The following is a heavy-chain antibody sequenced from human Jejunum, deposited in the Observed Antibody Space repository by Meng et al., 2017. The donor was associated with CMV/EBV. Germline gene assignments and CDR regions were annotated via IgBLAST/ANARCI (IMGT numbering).Heavy chain of an antibody. Sequence: SISRGDEGGWIRQPPGKGLEWIGDIYYSGSTKYNPSLKSRVTISVDTSKSQFSLKVTSLTAADTAIYYCARTPHPIVGAAYGIDVWGQGTTVTVSS. CDR2: IYYSGST. CDR1: SISRGDE. D-gene: IGHD1-26*01. V-gene: IGHV4-38-2*01. CDR3: ARTPHPIVGAAYGIDV. J-gene: IGHJ6*02.